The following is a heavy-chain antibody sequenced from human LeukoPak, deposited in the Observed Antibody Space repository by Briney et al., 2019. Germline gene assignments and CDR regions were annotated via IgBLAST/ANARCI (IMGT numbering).Heavy chain of an antibody. CDR3: ARDYGDYFNWFDP. Sequence: PSETLSLTCAVSGDSISSDYWSWVRQPPGKGLEWIGYIYYTGSTNYNPSLKSRVTISVDTSKNQFSLKLSSVTAADTAVYYCARDYGDYFNWFDPWGQGTLVTVSS. CDR2: IYYTGST. V-gene: IGHV4-59*01. CDR1: GDSISSDY. D-gene: IGHD4-17*01. J-gene: IGHJ5*02.